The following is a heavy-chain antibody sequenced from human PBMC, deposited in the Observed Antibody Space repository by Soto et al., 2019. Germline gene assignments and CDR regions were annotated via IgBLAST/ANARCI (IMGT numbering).Heavy chain of an antibody. CDR1: GGSISSDDYY. V-gene: IGHV4-30-4*01. Sequence: SETLSLTCIVSGGSISSDDYYWSWIRQPPGKGLEWIGNIHYSGSRYFNPSLKSRLIISVDTSTNQFSLKLSSVTAADTAVYYCARVGPWVPYYYDSSPYTFENWFDPWGQGTLVTVSS. D-gene: IGHD3-22*01. J-gene: IGHJ5*02. CDR3: ARVGPWVPYYYDSSPYTFENWFDP. CDR2: IHYSGSR.